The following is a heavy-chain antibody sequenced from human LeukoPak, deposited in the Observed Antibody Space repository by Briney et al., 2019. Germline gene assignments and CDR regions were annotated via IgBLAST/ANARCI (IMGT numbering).Heavy chain of an antibody. V-gene: IGHV4-30-2*01. CDR1: GDSISSGGYS. CDR3: ARGEGSPGAFDI. CDR2: IYHSGST. D-gene: IGHD1-26*01. Sequence: SETLSLTCAVSGDSISSGGYSWSWIRQPPGTGLEWIGYIYHSGSTYYNPSLRSRVTISVDGSKNQFSLKLTSVTAADTAVYYCARGEGSPGAFDIWGQGTMVTVSS. J-gene: IGHJ3*02.